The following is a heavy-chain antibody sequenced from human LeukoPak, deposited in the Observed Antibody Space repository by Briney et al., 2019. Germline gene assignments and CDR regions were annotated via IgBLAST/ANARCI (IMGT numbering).Heavy chain of an antibody. Sequence: SETLSLTCTVSGYSISSGYYWGWIRQPPGKGLEWIGSIYHSGSTYYNPSLKSRVTISVDTSKNQFSLKLSSVTAADTAVYYCARGYSSGWPWGQGTLVTVSS. CDR3: ARGYSSGWP. J-gene: IGHJ5*02. V-gene: IGHV4-38-2*02. D-gene: IGHD6-19*01. CDR1: GYSISSGYY. CDR2: IYHSGST.